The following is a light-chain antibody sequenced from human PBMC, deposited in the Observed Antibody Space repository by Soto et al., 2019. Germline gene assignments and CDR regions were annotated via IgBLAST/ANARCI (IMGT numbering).Light chain of an antibody. CDR2: KAS. CDR3: QQYNNYGSWT. J-gene: IGKJ1*01. V-gene: IGKV1-5*03. CDR1: QSISGW. Sequence: DIQITQSPSTLSASVGDRVTITCRASQSISGWLAWYQQKPGKAPKLLIYKASTLESGVPSSFSGSGSGTEFTLTISSLQPDDFATYYCQQYNNYGSWTFGQGTRVEIK.